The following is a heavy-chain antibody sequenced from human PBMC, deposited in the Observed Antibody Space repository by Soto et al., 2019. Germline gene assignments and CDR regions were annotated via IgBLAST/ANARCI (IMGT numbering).Heavy chain of an antibody. CDR1: ASSISSAYF. J-gene: IGHJ3*02. D-gene: IGHD2-15*01. Sequence: SETLSLTCAVSASSISSAYFWGWIRQPPGKGLEWIATIFHTGGTSHNPSLQSRVTISVDTSNNQFSLSLNSVTAAGTALYFCARSWLAGGTPADAFDIWGQGTMVTVSS. CDR3: ARSWLAGGTPADAFDI. V-gene: IGHV4-38-2*01. CDR2: IFHTGGT.